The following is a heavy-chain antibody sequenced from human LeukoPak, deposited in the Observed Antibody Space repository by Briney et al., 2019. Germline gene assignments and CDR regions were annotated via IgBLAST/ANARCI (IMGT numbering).Heavy chain of an antibody. CDR3: ARDTSGYRRGSFDY. D-gene: IGHD3-22*01. CDR1: GGSISSYY. Sequence: SETLSLTCTVSGGSISSYYWSWIRQPPRKGVEWIGYIYYSGSTNYNPSLKSRVTISVDTSNNQFSLKLCSVAAPDTAVYYCARDTSGYRRGSFDYWGQGTLVTVSS. CDR2: IYYSGST. V-gene: IGHV4-59*01. J-gene: IGHJ4*02.